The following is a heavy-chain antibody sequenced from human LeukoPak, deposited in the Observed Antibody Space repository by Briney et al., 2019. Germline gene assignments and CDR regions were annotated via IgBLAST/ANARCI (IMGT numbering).Heavy chain of an antibody. CDR3: ARGAFWSGYYPYYYYYYYMDV. Sequence: SETLSLTCAVYGGSFSGYYWSWIRQPPGKGLEWIGEINHSGSTNCNPSLKSRVTISVDTSKNQFSLKLSSVTAADTAVYYCARGAFWSGYYPYYYYYYYMDVWGKGTTVTVSS. CDR2: INHSGST. CDR1: GGSFSGYY. D-gene: IGHD3-3*01. J-gene: IGHJ6*03. V-gene: IGHV4-34*01.